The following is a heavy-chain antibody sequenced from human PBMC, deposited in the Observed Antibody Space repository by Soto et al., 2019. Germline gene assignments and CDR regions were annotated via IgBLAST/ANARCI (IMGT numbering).Heavy chain of an antibody. CDR3: AREAEAMSGDSVYYYYYMDV. Sequence: ASVKVSCKASGYTFTSYGISWVRQAPGQGLEWMGWISAYNGNTNYAQKLQGRVTMTTDTSTSTAYMELRSLRSDDTAVYYCAREAEAMSGDSVYYYYYMDVWGKGTTVTVSS. V-gene: IGHV1-18*01. J-gene: IGHJ6*03. CDR1: GYTFTSYG. CDR2: ISAYNGNT. D-gene: IGHD2-21*02.